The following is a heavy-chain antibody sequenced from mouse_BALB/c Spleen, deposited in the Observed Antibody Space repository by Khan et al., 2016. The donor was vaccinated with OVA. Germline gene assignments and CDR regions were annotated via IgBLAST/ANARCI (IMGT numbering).Heavy chain of an antibody. V-gene: IGHV2-6-4*01. CDR3: ARDYYKYDGYGGMDY. D-gene: IGHD2-14*01. CDR1: GFSLSSYN. Sequence: QVQLKESGPGLVAPSQSLSITCTVSGFSLSSYNIHWVRQPPGKGLEWLGMIWGGGGTDYNSTLKSRLSISKDNSKSQVFLKMNSLQTDDTAMYYCARDYYKYDGYGGMDYWGQGTSVTVSS. J-gene: IGHJ4*01. CDR2: IWGGGGT.